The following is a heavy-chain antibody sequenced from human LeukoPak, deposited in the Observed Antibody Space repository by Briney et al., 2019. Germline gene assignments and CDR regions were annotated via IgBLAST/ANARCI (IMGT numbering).Heavy chain of an antibody. V-gene: IGHV3-7*04. Sequence: GGSLRLSCAASGFTFSSYWMSWVRQAPGKGLEWVANIKQDGSEKYYVDSVKGRFTISRDNAKNSLCLQMNSLRAEDTAVYYCARVAGYSSGWYETDYWGQGTLVTVSS. D-gene: IGHD6-19*01. CDR3: ARVAGYSSGWYETDY. CDR2: IKQDGSEK. CDR1: GFTFSSYW. J-gene: IGHJ4*02.